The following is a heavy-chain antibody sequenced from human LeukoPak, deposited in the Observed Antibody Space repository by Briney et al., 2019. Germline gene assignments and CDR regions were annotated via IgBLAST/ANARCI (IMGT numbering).Heavy chain of an antibody. CDR3: ARQGDYYDSSGYYFFDY. CDR1: GGSISSDY. V-gene: IGHV4-59*08. D-gene: IGHD3-22*01. J-gene: IGHJ4*02. Sequence: TSETLSLTCTVSGGSISSDYWSWIRQPPGKGLEWIGYVYYSGTTNYSPSLKSRVTISVDTSKNQFSLKLSSVTAAGTAVYYCARQGDYYDSSGYYFFDYWGQGTLVTVSS. CDR2: VYYSGTT.